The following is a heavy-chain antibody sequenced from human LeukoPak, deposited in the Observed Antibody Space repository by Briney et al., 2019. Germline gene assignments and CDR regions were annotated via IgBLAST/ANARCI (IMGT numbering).Heavy chain of an antibody. CDR2: ISYDGSNK. CDR1: GFTFSSYA. V-gene: IGHV3-30-3*01. D-gene: IGHD6-6*01. Sequence: SGGSLRLSCAASGFTFSSYAMHWVRQAPGKGLEWVAVISYDGSNKYYADSVKGRFTISRDNSKKTLYLQMNSLRAEDTAGYYCARALRVSSSLLDYWGQGTLVTVSS. J-gene: IGHJ4*02. CDR3: ARALRVSSSLLDY.